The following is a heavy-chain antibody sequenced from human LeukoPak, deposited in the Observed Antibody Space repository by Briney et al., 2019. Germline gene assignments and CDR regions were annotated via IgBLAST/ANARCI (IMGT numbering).Heavy chain of an antibody. D-gene: IGHD2-21*02. J-gene: IGHJ6*02. CDR1: GYTFTSYD. Sequence: ASVKVSCKASGYTFTSYDINWVRQATGQGLEWMGWMNPNSGNTGYAQKFQGRVTMTRNTSISTAYMELSSLRSEDTAVYYCARAQREGDYYYYYGMDVWGQGTTATVSS. CDR2: MNPNSGNT. V-gene: IGHV1-8*01. CDR3: ARAQREGDYYYYYGMDV.